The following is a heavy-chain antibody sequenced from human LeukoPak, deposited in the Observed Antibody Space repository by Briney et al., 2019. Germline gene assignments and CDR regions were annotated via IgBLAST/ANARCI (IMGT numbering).Heavy chain of an antibody. V-gene: IGHV3-30*02. Sequence: GGSLRLSCAASGFSFSTYGMHWVRQAPGKGLEWVAFIRYDGSNIYYADSVKGRFTISRDDSKNTLYLQMNSLRAEDTAVYYCASGQNYDYGDYERLDYYYGMDVWGQGTTVTVSS. D-gene: IGHD4-17*01. J-gene: IGHJ6*02. CDR1: GFSFSTYG. CDR2: IRYDGSNI. CDR3: ASGQNYDYGDYERLDYYYGMDV.